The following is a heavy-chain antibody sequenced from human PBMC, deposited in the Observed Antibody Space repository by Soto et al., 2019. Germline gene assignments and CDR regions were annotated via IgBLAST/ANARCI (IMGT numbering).Heavy chain of an antibody. CDR1: GYTFSTYP. V-gene: IGHV1-18*01. CDR3: ARDLVEAELGTFDQ. D-gene: IGHD6-13*01. CDR2: ISTYNGKT. J-gene: IGHJ4*01. Sequence: QVQLVQSGAEVKKPGASVKVSCKTSGYTFSTYPISWVRQAPGQGLEWVGWISTYNGKTNYGQKFQGRVTITTDTSASTAYMNLRNLRSEDTAVYYCARDLVEAELGTFDQWGHGTLVTVSS.